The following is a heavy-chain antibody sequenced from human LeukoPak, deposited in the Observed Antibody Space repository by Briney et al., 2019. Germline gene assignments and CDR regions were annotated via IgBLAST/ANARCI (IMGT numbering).Heavy chain of an antibody. CDR2: IYYSGST. J-gene: IGHJ4*02. D-gene: IGHD6-19*01. CDR3: ARAVSGRFDY. CDR1: GGSISSGGFS. V-gene: IGHV4-30-4*07. Sequence: PSETLSLTCGVSGGSISSGGFSWSWIRQPPGKGLEWIGYIYYSGSTNYNPSLKSRVTISVDTSKNQFSLKLSSVTAADTAIYYCARAVSGRFDYWGQGTLVTVSS.